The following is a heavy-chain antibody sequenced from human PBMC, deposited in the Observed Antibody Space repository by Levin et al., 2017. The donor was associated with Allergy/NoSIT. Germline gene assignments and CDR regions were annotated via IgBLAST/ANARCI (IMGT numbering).Heavy chain of an antibody. CDR3: ARPHYYASGMIDP. D-gene: IGHD3-10*01. V-gene: IGHV4-39*01. Sequence: SETLSLTCTVSGGSINSSDHYWGWVRQPPGRGLEWIGSIFYSGDTYYNPSLKSRVTISVDTAKNQFSLNVTSLTAADTAVYYCARPHYYASGMIDPWGQGTLVTVSS. CDR2: IFYSGDT. J-gene: IGHJ5*02. CDR1: GGSINSSDHY.